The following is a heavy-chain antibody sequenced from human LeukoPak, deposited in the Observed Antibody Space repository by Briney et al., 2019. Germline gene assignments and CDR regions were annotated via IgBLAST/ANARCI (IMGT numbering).Heavy chain of an antibody. CDR3: VKDIEAVAGTWWFDP. CDR2: ISSNGGST. V-gene: IGHV3-64D*06. D-gene: IGHD6-19*01. CDR1: GFTFSRYA. J-gene: IGHJ5*02. Sequence: PGGSLRLSCSASGFTFSRYAMHWVRQAPGKGLEYVSAISSNGGSTYYADSVKGRFTISRDNSKNTLYLQMSSLRAEDTAVYYCVKDIEAVAGTWWFDPWAREPWSPSPQ.